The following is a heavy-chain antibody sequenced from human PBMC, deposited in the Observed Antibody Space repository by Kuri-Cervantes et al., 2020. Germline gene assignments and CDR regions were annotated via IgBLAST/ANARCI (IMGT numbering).Heavy chain of an antibody. V-gene: IGHV5-51*01. Sequence: GGSPKISWKGSGYRCTRYWIRWVRQMPGQGQEWMGIIYPGDSDTRYSPSFQRQVTNSADKSISTAYLPWSSLKASDTDMYYCARLRGYSYGVEDWGQGTLVTVSS. J-gene: IGHJ4*02. CDR1: GYRCTRYW. CDR2: IYPGDSDT. CDR3: ARLRGYSYGVED. D-gene: IGHD5-18*01.